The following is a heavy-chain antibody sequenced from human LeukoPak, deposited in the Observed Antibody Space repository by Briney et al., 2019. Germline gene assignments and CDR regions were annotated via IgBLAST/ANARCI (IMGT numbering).Heavy chain of an antibody. Sequence: SETVSLTCTVSGGSISSRSYYWGWIRQPPGKGLEWIGSVYCRGCTYYNPSLKSRVTISLDTSTNQLSLKLSSVTAGDTAVYYCARLRSSGYYWGVFDYSGQRTLVTVSS. V-gene: IGHV4-39*01. CDR2: VYCRGCT. CDR3: ARLRSSGYYWGVFDY. J-gene: IGHJ4*02. CDR1: GGSISSRSYY. D-gene: IGHD3-22*01.